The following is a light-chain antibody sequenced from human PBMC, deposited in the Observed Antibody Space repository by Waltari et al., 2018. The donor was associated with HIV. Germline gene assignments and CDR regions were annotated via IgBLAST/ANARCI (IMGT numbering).Light chain of an antibody. CDR1: QTLLLTSTLKNY. V-gene: IGKV4-1*01. J-gene: IGKJ1*01. Sequence: DIVMAQSPTSLSVYLGARAIVNCWSSQTLLLTSTLKNYLSWYQQKAGQAPKLLIPWAYTRESGVPDRFSGSGSGTNFTLTISGLQTEDAAMYYCQQSYSSPWTFGQGTKV. CDR2: WAY. CDR3: QQSYSSPWT.